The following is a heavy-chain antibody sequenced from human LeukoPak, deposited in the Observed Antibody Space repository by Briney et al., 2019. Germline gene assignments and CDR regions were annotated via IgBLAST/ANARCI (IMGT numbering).Heavy chain of an antibody. CDR3: ARRYYDILTGYYIDY. V-gene: IGHV5-51*03. Sequence: KPGESLKISCKGSGYSFTSYWIGWVRQMPGKGLEWMGIIYSGDSDTRYSPSFQGQVTISADKTISTAYLQWSSLEASDTAMYYCARRYYDILTGYYIDYWGQGTLVTVSS. J-gene: IGHJ4*02. D-gene: IGHD3-9*01. CDR2: IYSGDSDT. CDR1: GYSFTSYW.